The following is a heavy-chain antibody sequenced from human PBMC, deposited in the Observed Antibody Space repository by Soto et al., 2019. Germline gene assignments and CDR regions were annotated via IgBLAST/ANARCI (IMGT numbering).Heavy chain of an antibody. CDR3: ARGRFFPPYYYMDV. CDR1: GFSLSTSGMC. J-gene: IGHJ6*03. CDR2: IDWDDDK. D-gene: IGHD3-3*01. V-gene: IGHV2-70*11. Sequence: VSGPTLVNPTQTLTLTCTFSGFSLSTSGMCVSWIRQPPGKALEWLARIDWDDDKYYSTSLKTRLTISKDTSKNQVVLTMTNMDPVDTATYYCARGRFFPPYYYMDVWGKGTTVTVSS.